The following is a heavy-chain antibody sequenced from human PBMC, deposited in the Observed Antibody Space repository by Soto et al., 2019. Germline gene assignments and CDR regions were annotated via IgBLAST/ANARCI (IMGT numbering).Heavy chain of an antibody. V-gene: IGHV4-30-4*01. J-gene: IGHJ4*02. D-gene: IGHD2-2*01. CDR1: GGSISSGDYY. CDR2: IYYSGST. CDR3: ARRRYWSSTSCYLFDY. Sequence: QVQLQESGPGLVKPSQTLSLTCTVSGGSISSGDYYWSWIRQPPGKGLEWIGYIYYSGSTYYNPSLKSRVTISVDTSKNQFSLKLSSVTAADTAVYYCARRRYWSSTSCYLFDYWGQGTLVTVSS.